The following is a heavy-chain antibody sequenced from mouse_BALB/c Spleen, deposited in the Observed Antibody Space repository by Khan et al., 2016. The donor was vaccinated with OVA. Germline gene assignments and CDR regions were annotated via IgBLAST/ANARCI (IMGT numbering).Heavy chain of an antibody. Sequence: QVQLKQSGAELAKPGASVKMSCKASGYTFINYWILWVKQRPGQGLEWIGYINPSTGYTEYNQNFKDKATLTADKSSSTAYMQLSSLTSEDSAVYYCASRDLRWDFDYWGQGTTLTVSS. CDR3: ASRDLRWDFDY. D-gene: IGHD1-1*01. CDR1: GYTFINYW. V-gene: IGHV1-7*01. CDR2: INPSTGYT. J-gene: IGHJ2*01.